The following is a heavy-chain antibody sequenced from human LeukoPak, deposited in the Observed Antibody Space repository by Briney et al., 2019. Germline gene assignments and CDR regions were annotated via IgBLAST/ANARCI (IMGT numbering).Heavy chain of an antibody. CDR3: VTYYYGSSAPKRNY. Sequence: SETLSLTCTVSGGSISGSSYYWGWIRQPPGKGLEWIGSIYYSGSTYYNPSLKSRVTISVDTSKNQFSLKLNSVTATDTAVYYCVTYYYGSSAPKRNYWGQGILVTVSS. CDR1: GGSISGSSYY. J-gene: IGHJ4*02. D-gene: IGHD3-22*01. V-gene: IGHV4-39*01. CDR2: IYYSGST.